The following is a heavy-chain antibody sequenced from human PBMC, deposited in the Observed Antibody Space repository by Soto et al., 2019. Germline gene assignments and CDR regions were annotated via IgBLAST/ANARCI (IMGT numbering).Heavy chain of an antibody. CDR2: ISSSGSTI. CDR1: GFTFSSYE. D-gene: IGHD1-7*01. J-gene: IGHJ5*02. V-gene: IGHV3-48*03. CDR3: ARDPITGTTSRP. Sequence: EVQLVESGGGLVQPGGSLRLSCAASGFTFSSYEMNWVRQAPGKGLEWVSYISSSGSTIYYADSVKDRFTISRDNAKNSLYLQMNSLRAEDTAVYYCARDPITGTTSRPWGQGTLVTVSS.